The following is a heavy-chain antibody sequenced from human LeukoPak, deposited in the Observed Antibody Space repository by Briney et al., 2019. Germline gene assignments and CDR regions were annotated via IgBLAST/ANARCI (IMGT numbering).Heavy chain of an antibody. V-gene: IGHV1-18*01. D-gene: IGHD3-10*01. Sequence: ASVKVSCKASGYTFTSYGISWVRQAPGQGLEWMGWISAYNGNTNYAQKLQGRVTMTTDTSTSTVYMELSSLRSEDTAVYYCARDPSHMVRGVSNWFDPWGQGTLVTVSS. CDR3: ARDPSHMVRGVSNWFDP. CDR1: GYTFTSYG. J-gene: IGHJ5*02. CDR2: ISAYNGNT.